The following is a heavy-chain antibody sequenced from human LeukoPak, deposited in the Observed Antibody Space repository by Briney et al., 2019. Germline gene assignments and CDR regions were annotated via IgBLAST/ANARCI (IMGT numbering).Heavy chain of an antibody. Sequence: GGSLRLPCAASGITFSSYWINWVRQAPGKGLEWVANINQDGSEKYYVDSVKGRFTISRDNAKNSLYLQMNSLRVEDTAMYYCASLRSGYWGQGTLVTVSS. V-gene: IGHV3-7*01. J-gene: IGHJ4*02. CDR1: GITFSSYW. CDR2: INQDGSEK. CDR3: ASLRSGY. D-gene: IGHD3-10*01.